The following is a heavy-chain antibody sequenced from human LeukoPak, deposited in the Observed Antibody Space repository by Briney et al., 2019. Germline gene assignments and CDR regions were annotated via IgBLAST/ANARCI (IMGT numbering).Heavy chain of an antibody. CDR2: IYYSGST. V-gene: IGHV4-31*03. CDR3: AGALLTSYSSSLTLDH. D-gene: IGHD6-13*01. J-gene: IGHJ4*02. Sequence: SQTLSLTCTVSGGSISSGGYYWSWIRQHPGKGLEWIGYIYYSGSTYYNPSLKSRVTISVDTSKNQFSLKLSSVTAADTAVYYCAGALLTSYSSSLTLDHWGQGTLVTVSS. CDR1: GGSISSGGYY.